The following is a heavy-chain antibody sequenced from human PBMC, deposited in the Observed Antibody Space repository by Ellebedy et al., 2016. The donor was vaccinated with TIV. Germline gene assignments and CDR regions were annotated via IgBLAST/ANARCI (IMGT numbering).Heavy chain of an antibody. D-gene: IGHD4-17*01. CDR3: ARGADYGDYYFDF. CDR1: GGSISSYF. V-gene: IGHV4-59*01. CDR2: IDYSGST. Sequence: SETLSLXCTVSGGSISSYFWSWIRQPPGKGLEWIGYIDYSGSTNYNASLKRRVTISVGASKNQFSLKLSSVTAADTAVYYCARGADYGDYYFDFWGQGTLVTVSS. J-gene: IGHJ4*02.